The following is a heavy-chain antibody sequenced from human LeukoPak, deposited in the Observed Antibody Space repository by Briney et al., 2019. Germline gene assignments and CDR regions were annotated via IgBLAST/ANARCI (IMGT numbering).Heavy chain of an antibody. D-gene: IGHD5-18*01. V-gene: IGHV3-48*01. J-gene: IGHJ4*02. CDR3: ARVEDTAMTNFDY. CDR1: GFTFSDYS. Sequence: GGSLRLSCAASGFTFSDYSMNWVRQAPGKGLEWLSYISSSSRTIYYADSVRGRFTVSRDNAKDSLYLQLNSLRAEDTAVYYCARVEDTAMTNFDYWGQGTLVTVSS. CDR2: ISSSSRTI.